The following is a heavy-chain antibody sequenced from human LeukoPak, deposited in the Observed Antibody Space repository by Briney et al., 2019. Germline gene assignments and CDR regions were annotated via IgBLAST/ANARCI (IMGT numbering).Heavy chain of an antibody. CDR3: AILGPRRDVYSFGY. J-gene: IGHJ4*02. D-gene: IGHD3-16*01. CDR1: GFTFSSYG. Sequence: NPGGSLRLSCAASGFTFSSYGMHWVRQAPGQGLEWVGTINPSGGSTSYAQKFQGRVTMTRDTSTSTVYMELSSLRSEDTAVYYCAILGPRRDVYSFGYWGQGTLVTVSS. CDR2: INPSGGST. V-gene: IGHV1-46*01.